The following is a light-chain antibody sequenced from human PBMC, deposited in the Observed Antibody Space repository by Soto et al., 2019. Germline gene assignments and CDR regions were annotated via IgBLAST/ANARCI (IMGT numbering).Light chain of an antibody. J-gene: IGLJ1*01. CDR1: SSDVGGYNY. Sequence: LTQPASVSGSPGQSITISCTGTSSDVGGYNYVSWYQQHPGKAPKPMIYDVSNRPSGVSNRFSGSKSGNTASLTISGLQAEDEADYYCSSYTSSSTLVFGTGTKVTVL. V-gene: IGLV2-14*01. CDR2: DVS. CDR3: SSYTSSSTLV.